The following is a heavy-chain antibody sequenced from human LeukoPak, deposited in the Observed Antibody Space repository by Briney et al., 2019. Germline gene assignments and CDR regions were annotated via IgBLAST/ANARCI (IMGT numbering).Heavy chain of an antibody. V-gene: IGHV3-23*01. D-gene: IGHD3-10*02. CDR1: GFTFSSYG. Sequence: GGSLRLSCAASGFTFSSYGMSWVRQAPGKGLEWVSSISNSGGSTYHADSVKGRFTISRDNSKNSLYLQMNSLRAEDTAVYYCAELGITMIGGVWGKGTTVTISS. CDR2: ISNSGGST. CDR3: AELGITMIGGV. J-gene: IGHJ6*04.